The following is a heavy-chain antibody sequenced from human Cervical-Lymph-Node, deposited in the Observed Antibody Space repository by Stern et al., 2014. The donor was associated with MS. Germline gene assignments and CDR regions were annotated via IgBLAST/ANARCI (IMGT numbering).Heavy chain of an antibody. D-gene: IGHD3-22*01. Sequence: VQLVESGGGVVQPGRSLRLSCAASGFTFNNYAIHWVRQAPGKGLEWVSVILYDGSNKYYSDSVKGRFTISRDNSKNTLFLQMNSLRSEDTAVYYCARGDYYDSGGYSYPINYWGQGTLVTVSS. CDR1: GFTFNNYA. J-gene: IGHJ4*02. CDR3: ARGDYYDSGGYSYPINY. CDR2: ILYDGSNK. V-gene: IGHV3-30*04.